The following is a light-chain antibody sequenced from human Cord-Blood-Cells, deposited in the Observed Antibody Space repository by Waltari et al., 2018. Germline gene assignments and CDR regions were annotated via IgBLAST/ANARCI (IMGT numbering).Light chain of an antibody. J-gene: IGKJ4*01. Sequence: DIQMTQSQSSLSASVGDRVTITCRASQSISSYLNWYQHKPGKAPKLLIYAASSLQSGVPSRFSGSGSGTDFTLTISSLQPEDFATYYCQQSYSTPLTFGGVTKVEIK. CDR2: AAS. CDR3: QQSYSTPLT. CDR1: QSISSY. V-gene: IGKV1-39*01.